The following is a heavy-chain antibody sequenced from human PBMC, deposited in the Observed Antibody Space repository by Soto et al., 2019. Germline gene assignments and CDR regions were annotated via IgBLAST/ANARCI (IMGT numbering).Heavy chain of an antibody. CDR2: IYYSGST. CDR1: GGSVSSGSYY. J-gene: IGHJ6*02. Sequence: SETLSLTCTVSGGSVSSGSYYWSWIRQPPGKGLEWIGYIYYSGSTNYNPSLKSRVTISVDTSKNQFSLKLSSVTAADTAVYYCARDTGGVAGTVDYYYGMDVWGQGTTVTVSS. CDR3: ARDTGGVAGTVDYYYGMDV. D-gene: IGHD6-19*01. V-gene: IGHV4-61*01.